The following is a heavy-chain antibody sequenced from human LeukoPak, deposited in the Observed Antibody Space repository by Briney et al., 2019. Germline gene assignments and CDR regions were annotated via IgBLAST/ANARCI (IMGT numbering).Heavy chain of an antibody. J-gene: IGHJ3*02. V-gene: IGHV3-11*04. CDR3: ARDRPYYDFWSGPDAFDI. CDR1: GFTSSDYY. D-gene: IGHD3-3*01. Sequence: GGSLRLSCAASGFTSSDYYMSWIRQAPGKGLEWVSYISSSGSTIYYADSVKGRFTISRDNAKNSLYLQMNSLRAEDTAVYYCARDRPYYDFWSGPDAFDIWGQGTMVTVSS. CDR2: ISSSGSTI.